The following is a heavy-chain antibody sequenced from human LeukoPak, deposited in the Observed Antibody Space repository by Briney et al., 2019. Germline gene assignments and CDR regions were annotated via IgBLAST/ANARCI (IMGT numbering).Heavy chain of an antibody. V-gene: IGHV1-69*06. D-gene: IGHD3-3*01. Sequence: ASVKVSCKASGGTFSSYAISWVRQAPGQGLEWMGGIIPIFGTANYAQKFQGRVTITADKSTSTAYMELRSLRSDDTAVYYCARVSDFWSGHDYWGQGTLVTVSS. J-gene: IGHJ4*02. CDR3: ARVSDFWSGHDY. CDR1: GGTFSSYA. CDR2: IIPIFGTA.